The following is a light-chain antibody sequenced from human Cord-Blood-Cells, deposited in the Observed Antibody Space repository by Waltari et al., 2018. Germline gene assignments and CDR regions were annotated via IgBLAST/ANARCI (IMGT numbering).Light chain of an antibody. CDR2: DAS. CDR3: QQYDNLPLT. J-gene: IGKJ4*01. Sequence: DIQMTQSPSSLSASVGDRVTITCQASQDISNYLNWYQQKPGKAPKLLIYDASNLETGVPSRFSGSGSGTDFTFTISSLQPEDIATYDCQQYDNLPLTFGGGTKVESK. V-gene: IGKV1-33*01. CDR1: QDISNY.